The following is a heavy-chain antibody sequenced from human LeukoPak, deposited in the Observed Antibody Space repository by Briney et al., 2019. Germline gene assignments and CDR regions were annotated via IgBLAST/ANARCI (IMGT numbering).Heavy chain of an antibody. Sequence: GGSLRLSCAASRFTFSSYGMHWVRQAPGKGLEWVAYIQYDGSNKYYADSVKGRFTISRDNSKNTLYLQMNSLRPEDTAVYYCAKELKPMIVVADLFDYWGQGTLVTVSS. J-gene: IGHJ4*02. D-gene: IGHD3-22*01. CDR1: RFTFSSYG. CDR3: AKELKPMIVVADLFDY. V-gene: IGHV3-30*02. CDR2: IQYDGSNK.